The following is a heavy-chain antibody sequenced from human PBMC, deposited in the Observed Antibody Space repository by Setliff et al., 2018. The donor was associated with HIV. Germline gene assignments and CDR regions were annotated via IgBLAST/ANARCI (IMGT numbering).Heavy chain of an antibody. J-gene: IGHJ5*01. D-gene: IGHD6-19*01. CDR2: IYTSGST. Sequence: SETLSLTCTVSGGSISSYYWSWSRQPPGKGLELIGYIYTSGSTNYNHSLKSRVTISVDTSKKQFSLKLSSVTAADTAVYYCARLNLEQWVQRIDSWGQGTLVTVSS. CDR1: GGSISSYY. V-gene: IGHV4-4*08. CDR3: ARLNLEQWVQRIDS.